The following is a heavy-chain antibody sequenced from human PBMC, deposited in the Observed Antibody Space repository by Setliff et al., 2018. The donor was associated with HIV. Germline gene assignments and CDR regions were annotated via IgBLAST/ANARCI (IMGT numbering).Heavy chain of an antibody. D-gene: IGHD2-2*01. CDR2: ISGYNGNT. CDR3: ARGPPIVVVPAALLTFDY. Sequence: VASVKVSCKASGGTFSRLAISWVRQAPGQGLEWMGWISGYNGNTKYAQKLQGRVTMTTDTSTSTAYMELRSLRSDDTAVYYCARGPPIVVVPAALLTFDYWGQGTLVTVSS. J-gene: IGHJ4*02. V-gene: IGHV1-18*01. CDR1: GGTFSRLA.